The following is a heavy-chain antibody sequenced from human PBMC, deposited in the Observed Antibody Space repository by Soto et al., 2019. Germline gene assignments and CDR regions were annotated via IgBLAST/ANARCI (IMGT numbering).Heavy chain of an antibody. V-gene: IGHV5-10-1*01. D-gene: IGHD6-13*01. CDR1: GYSFTSYW. J-gene: IGHJ4*02. CDR2: IDPSDSYT. Sequence: GESLKISCKGSGYSFTSYWFSWVRQMPGKGLEWMGRIDPSDSYTNYSPSFQGHVTISADKSISTAYLQWSSLKASDTAMYYCARQYFGIAAAGFDYWGQGTLVTVSS. CDR3: ARQYFGIAAAGFDY.